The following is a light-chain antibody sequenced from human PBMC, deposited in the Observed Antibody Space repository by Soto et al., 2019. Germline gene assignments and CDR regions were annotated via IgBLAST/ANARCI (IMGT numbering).Light chain of an antibody. Sequence: QSALTQPASVSGSPGQSITISCTGASSDIGDYNYVSWYQQYSGKVPKLVIYDVSHRPSGVSNRFSGSKSGNTASLTITGLQAEDEADYYCSSATTTNSLVVFGGGTQLTVL. V-gene: IGLV2-14*01. CDR3: SSATTTNSLVV. CDR1: SSDIGDYNY. CDR2: DVS. J-gene: IGLJ3*02.